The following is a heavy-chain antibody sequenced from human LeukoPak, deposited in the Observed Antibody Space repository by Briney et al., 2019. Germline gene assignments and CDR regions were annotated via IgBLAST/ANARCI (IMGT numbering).Heavy chain of an antibody. D-gene: IGHD2-21*01. V-gene: IGHV3-74*01. CDR2: INSDGSST. CDR1: GFTFSSYW. J-gene: IGHJ6*03. CDR3: AKISDWTPGGYYYYMDV. Sequence: PGGSLRLSCAASGFTFSSYWMHWVRQAPGKGLVWVSRINSDGSSTSYADSVKGRFTISRDNSKNTLYLQMNSLRAEDTAVYYCAKISDWTPGGYYYYMDVWGKGTTVTISS.